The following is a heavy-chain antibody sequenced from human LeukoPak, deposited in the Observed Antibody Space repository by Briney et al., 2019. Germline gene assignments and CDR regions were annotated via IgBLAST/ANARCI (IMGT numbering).Heavy chain of an antibody. D-gene: IGHD3-10*01. CDR2: IKSKTDGSTT. Sequence: GGSLRLSCAASGFTFTNAWMSWVRQAPGKGLEWVGRIKSKTDGSTTDYAAPVKGRFTISRDDSKNTLYLQMNSLKTEDTAVYYCTTVGRDYYGSGSYYRPYYYFDYWGQGTLVTVSS. CDR1: GFTFTNAW. CDR3: TTVGRDYYGSGSYYRPYYYFDY. J-gene: IGHJ4*02. V-gene: IGHV3-15*01.